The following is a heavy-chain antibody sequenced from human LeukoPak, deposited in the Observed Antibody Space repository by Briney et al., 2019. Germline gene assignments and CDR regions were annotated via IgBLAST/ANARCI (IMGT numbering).Heavy chain of an antibody. V-gene: IGHV4-4*07. D-gene: IGHD4/OR15-4a*01. CDR3: ARAKDNYRGNDAFDI. Sequence: SQTLSLTCTVSGGSISPYYRSWIRQPSGKGLEWIGRIYTSGSTNYNPSLKGRVTMSVDPSKNQFSLKLSSVTAADTAVYYCARAKDNYRGNDAFDIWGQGTMVTVSS. CDR1: GGSISPYY. J-gene: IGHJ3*02. CDR2: IYTSGST.